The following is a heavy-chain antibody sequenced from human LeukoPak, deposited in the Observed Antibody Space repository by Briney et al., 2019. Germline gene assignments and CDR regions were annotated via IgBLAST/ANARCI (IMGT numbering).Heavy chain of an antibody. J-gene: IGHJ4*02. CDR1: GGTISSHY. Sequence: SETLSLTCTVSGGTISSHYWSWIRQPPGKGLEWIWYIYYSGSTNYNPSLKSRVTISVDTSKNQFSLKLSSVTAADTAVYYCARVHDFWSGYYTRGYFDYWGQGTLVTVSS. CDR3: ARVHDFWSGYYTRGYFDY. CDR2: IYYSGST. V-gene: IGHV4-59*11. D-gene: IGHD3-3*01.